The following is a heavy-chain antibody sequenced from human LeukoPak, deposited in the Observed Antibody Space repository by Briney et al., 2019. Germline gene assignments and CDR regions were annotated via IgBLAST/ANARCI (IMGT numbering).Heavy chain of an antibody. Sequence: ASVKVSCKASGYTFTGYYMHWVRQAPGQGLEWMGGIIPIFGTANYAQKFQGRVTITADKSTSTAYMELSSLRSEDTAVYYCARDVGYSYGYPAFDYWGQGTLVTVSS. CDR3: ARDVGYSYGYPAFDY. D-gene: IGHD5-18*01. V-gene: IGHV1-69*06. CDR2: IIPIFGTA. J-gene: IGHJ4*02. CDR1: GYTFTGYY.